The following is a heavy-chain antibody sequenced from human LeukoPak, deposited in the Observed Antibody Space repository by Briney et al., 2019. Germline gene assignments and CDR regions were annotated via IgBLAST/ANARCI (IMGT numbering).Heavy chain of an antibody. Sequence: GRSLRLSCIASGFTFNTYAIHWVRQAPGKGLEWVAVISYDGSNKYYADSVKGRFTISRDNSKSTLFLQMNSLRPEDTAVYYCARDVVGPTTRYHDYWGQGTLVTVSS. CDR3: ARDVVGPTTRYHDY. V-gene: IGHV3-30-3*01. CDR2: ISYDGSNK. CDR1: GFTFNTYA. D-gene: IGHD1-26*01. J-gene: IGHJ4*02.